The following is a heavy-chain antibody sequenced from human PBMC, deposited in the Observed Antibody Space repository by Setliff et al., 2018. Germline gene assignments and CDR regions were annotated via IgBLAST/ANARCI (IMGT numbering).Heavy chain of an antibody. Sequence: SETLSLTCTVSGGSISTNSYYWGWIRQPPGKGLEWIGSMYFSGSTYYNPTLKSRVTISIDKSKNQFSLKMTSVTAADTAVYYCARAPRYFDSTGSYFDGWGQGTLVTVSS. CDR3: ARAPRYFDSTGSYFDG. D-gene: IGHD3-22*01. CDR1: GGSISTNSYY. CDR2: MYFSGST. V-gene: IGHV4-39*07. J-gene: IGHJ4*02.